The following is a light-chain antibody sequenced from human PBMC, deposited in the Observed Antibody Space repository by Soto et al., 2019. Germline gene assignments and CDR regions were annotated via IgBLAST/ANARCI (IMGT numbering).Light chain of an antibody. CDR3: ASWDDSPNGPV. Sequence: QPVLTQPPSASGTPGQRVTISCSGSSSNIGTNTVNWYQPLPGTAPKLLIYSNNQRPSGVPDRFSGSKTDTSASLAISGLQSEDAADYYCASWDDSPNGPVFGGGTKLTVL. J-gene: IGLJ2*01. CDR2: SNN. CDR1: SSNIGTNT. V-gene: IGLV1-44*01.